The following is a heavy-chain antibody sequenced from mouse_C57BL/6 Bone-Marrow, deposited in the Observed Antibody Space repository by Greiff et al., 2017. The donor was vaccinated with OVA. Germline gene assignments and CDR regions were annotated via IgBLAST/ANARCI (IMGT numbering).Heavy chain of an antibody. CDR3: AREGGYFFAY. CDR1: GYSFTGYY. CDR2: INPSTGGT. Sequence: VQLQQSGPELVKPGASVKISCKASGYSFTGYYMNWVKQSPEKSLEWIGEINPSTGGTTYNQKFKAKATLTVDKSSSTAYMQLKSLTSEDSAVYYCAREGGYFFAYWGQGTLVTVSA. J-gene: IGHJ3*01. D-gene: IGHD2-3*01. V-gene: IGHV1-42*01.